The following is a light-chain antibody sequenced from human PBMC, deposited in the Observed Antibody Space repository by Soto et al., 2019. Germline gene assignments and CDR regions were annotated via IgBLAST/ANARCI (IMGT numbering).Light chain of an antibody. V-gene: IGKV1-33*01. CDR1: QNINIY. J-gene: IGKJ5*01. Sequence: DIHMSQSPSSLFASVWDRVTITCQATQNINIYLNWYQQKPGKAPNLLIYAASNLQIGVPSRFSGSGSGTHFTFTISSLQTEDIGTYYCQQNDSLPITFGRGTRLEIK. CDR2: AAS. CDR3: QQNDSLPIT.